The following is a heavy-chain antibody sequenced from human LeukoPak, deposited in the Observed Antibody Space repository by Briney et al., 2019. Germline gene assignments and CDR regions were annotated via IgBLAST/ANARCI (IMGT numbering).Heavy chain of an antibody. J-gene: IGHJ4*02. CDR2: IYPGDSDT. CDR1: GYSFSTYW. D-gene: IGHD3-3*01. V-gene: IGHV5-51*01. Sequence: GESLKISCKTSGYSFSTYWIGWVRQMPGKGLEWMGIIYPGDSDTRYSPSFQGQVTISADKSISTAYLQWSSLKASDTAMYYCARRDYDFWSGYDYWGQGTLVTVSS. CDR3: ARRDYDFWSGYDY.